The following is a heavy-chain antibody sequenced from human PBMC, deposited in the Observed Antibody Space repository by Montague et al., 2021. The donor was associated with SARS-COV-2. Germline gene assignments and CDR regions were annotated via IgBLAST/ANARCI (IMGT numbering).Heavy chain of an antibody. Sequence: SETLSLTCTVSGGSISSSCYFWGWIRQPPGKGLEWIGSINYSGSTYYNPSLKSRVTISVYTSKNQLSLKLSSVTAADTAVFYCARKTGRGRTVFGVVTASYCFDVWGQGTLVTVSS. J-gene: IGHJ4*02. CDR1: GGSISSSCYF. D-gene: IGHD3-3*01. CDR2: INYSGST. CDR3: ARKTGRGRTVFGVVTASYCFDV. V-gene: IGHV4-39*01.